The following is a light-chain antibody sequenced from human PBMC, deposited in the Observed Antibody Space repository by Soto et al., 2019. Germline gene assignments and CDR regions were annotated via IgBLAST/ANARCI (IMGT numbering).Light chain of an antibody. V-gene: IGLV2-14*01. CDR1: SSDVGGYNY. CDR2: EVS. CDR3: SSYTSSSSYV. Sequence: QSALTQPASVSGSPGQSITISCTGTSSDVGGYNYVSWYQQHPGKAPKLMIYEVSNRPSGVSNRFSGSKSGNTASLTISELQAEDEADFYYSSYTSSSSYVFGTGTKVTVL. J-gene: IGLJ1*01.